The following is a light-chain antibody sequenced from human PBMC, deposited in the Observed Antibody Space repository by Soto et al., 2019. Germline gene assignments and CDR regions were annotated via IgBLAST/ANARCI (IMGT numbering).Light chain of an antibody. CDR2: GVT. J-gene: IGLJ3*02. CDR3: HVWDSSTAV. Sequence: QSVLTQPPSVSGAPGQRVTISCTGGWSNIGAGYEVHWYQHLPGTAPKLLIYGVTNRPSGVPDRFSGSRSGTSASLAITGLQAEDEADYYCHVWDSSTAVFGGGTKLTVL. CDR1: WSNIGAGYE. V-gene: IGLV1-40*01.